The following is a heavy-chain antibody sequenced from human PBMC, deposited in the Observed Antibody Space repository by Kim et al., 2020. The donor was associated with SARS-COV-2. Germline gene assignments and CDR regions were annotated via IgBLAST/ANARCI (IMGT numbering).Heavy chain of an antibody. Sequence: GGSLRLSCAASGFTFSSYAMSWVRQAPGKGLEWVSAISGSGGSTYYADSVKGRFTISRDNSKNTLYLQMNSLRAEDTAVYYCAKGADCSSTSCFPTFNWFDPWGQGTLVTVSS. D-gene: IGHD2-2*01. CDR3: AKGADCSSTSCFPTFNWFDP. V-gene: IGHV3-23*01. CDR1: GFTFSSYA. CDR2: ISGSGGST. J-gene: IGHJ5*02.